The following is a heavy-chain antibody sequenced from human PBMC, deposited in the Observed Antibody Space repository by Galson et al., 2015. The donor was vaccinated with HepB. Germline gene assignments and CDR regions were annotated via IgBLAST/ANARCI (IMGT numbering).Heavy chain of an antibody. J-gene: IGHJ4*02. CDR1: GGTFSSYA. D-gene: IGHD6-13*01. Sequence: SVKVSCKASGGTFSSYAISWVRQAPGQGLEWMGGIIPIFGTANYAQKFQGRVTITADKSTSTAYMELSSLRSEDTAVYYCARGSPSISSSSLSQFDYWGQGTLVTVSS. CDR3: ARGSPSISSSSLSQFDY. V-gene: IGHV1-69*06. CDR2: IIPIFGTA.